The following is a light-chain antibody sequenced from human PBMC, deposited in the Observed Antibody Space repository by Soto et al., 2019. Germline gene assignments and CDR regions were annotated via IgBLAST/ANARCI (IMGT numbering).Light chain of an antibody. J-gene: IGKJ1*01. Sequence: EIVLTQSPGTLSLSPGERSTLSCSSSQSVSSSYLAWYQQKPGQAPRLLIYGASSRATGIPDRFSGSGSGTDFTLTISRLEPEDFAVYYCQQYGSLRTFGQGTKVDIK. CDR1: QSVSSSY. CDR3: QQYGSLRT. CDR2: GAS. V-gene: IGKV3-20*01.